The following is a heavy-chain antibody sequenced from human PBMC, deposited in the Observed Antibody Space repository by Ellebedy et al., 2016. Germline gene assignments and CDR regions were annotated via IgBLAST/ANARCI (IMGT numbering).Heavy chain of an antibody. CDR1: GGSISSYY. J-gene: IGHJ5*02. D-gene: IGHD4-17*01. V-gene: IGHV4-59*12. CDR3: ARGGGDYDWFDP. Sequence: SETLSLXXAVYGGSISSYYWSWIRQPPGKGLEWIGYIYYSGSTNYNPSLKSRVTISVDTSKNQFSLKLSSVTAADTAVYYCARGGGDYDWFDPWGQGTLVTVSS. CDR2: IYYSGST.